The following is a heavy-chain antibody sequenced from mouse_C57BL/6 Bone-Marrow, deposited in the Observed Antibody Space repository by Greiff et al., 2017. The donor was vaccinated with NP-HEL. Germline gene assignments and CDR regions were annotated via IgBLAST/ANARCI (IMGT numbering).Heavy chain of an antibody. V-gene: IGHV10-1*01. CDR2: IRSKSNNYAT. D-gene: IGHD1-1*01. Sequence: EVKLVESGGGLVQPKGSLKLSCAASGFSFNTYAMNWVRQAPGKGLEWVARIRSKSNNYATYYADSVKDRFTISRDDSESMLYLQMNNLKTEDTAVYYCVRHTTVVNWYFDVWGTGTTVTVSS. J-gene: IGHJ1*03. CDR3: VRHTTVVNWYFDV. CDR1: GFSFNTYA.